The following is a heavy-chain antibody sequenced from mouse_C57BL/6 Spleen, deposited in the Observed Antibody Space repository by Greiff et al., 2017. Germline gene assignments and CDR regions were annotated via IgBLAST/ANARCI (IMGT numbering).Heavy chain of an antibody. CDR2: IHPNSGST. CDR3: ARSIIYYYGSRDY. CDR1: GYTFTSYW. J-gene: IGHJ2*01. V-gene: IGHV1-64*01. Sequence: QVQLQQPGAELVKPGASVKLSCKASGYTFTSYWMHWVKQSPGQGLEWIGMIHPNSGSTNYNEKFKSKATLTVDKSSRTAYMQLSILTSEDSAVYYCARSIIYYYGSRDYWGQGTTLTVSS. D-gene: IGHD1-1*01.